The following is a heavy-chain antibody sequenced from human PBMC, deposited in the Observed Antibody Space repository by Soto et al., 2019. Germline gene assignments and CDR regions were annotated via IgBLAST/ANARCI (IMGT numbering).Heavy chain of an antibody. D-gene: IGHD3-10*01. CDR3: AKVVTIMVRGVSDLYGMDV. Sequence: GGSLRLSCAASGFTFSSYGMHGVRQAPGKGLEWVAVISYDGSNKYYADSVKGRFTISRDNSKNTLYLQMNSLRAEDTAVYYCAKVVTIMVRGVSDLYGMDVWGQGTTVTVSS. V-gene: IGHV3-30*18. CDR1: GFTFSSYG. CDR2: ISYDGSNK. J-gene: IGHJ6*02.